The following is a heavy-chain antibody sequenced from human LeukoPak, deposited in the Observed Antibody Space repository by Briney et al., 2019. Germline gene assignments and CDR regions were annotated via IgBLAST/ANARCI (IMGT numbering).Heavy chain of an antibody. J-gene: IGHJ4*02. CDR2: IYPGDADT. CDR1: GYSFTSYW. Sequence: RGESLKISCKGSGYSFTSYWIGWVRQMPGKGLEWMGIIYPGDADTRYGPSFQGQVTISADNSISTAYLQWSSLKASDTAMYYCARRRGIAVAEYYFDYWGQGTLVTVSS. V-gene: IGHV5-51*01. D-gene: IGHD6-19*01. CDR3: ARRRGIAVAEYYFDY.